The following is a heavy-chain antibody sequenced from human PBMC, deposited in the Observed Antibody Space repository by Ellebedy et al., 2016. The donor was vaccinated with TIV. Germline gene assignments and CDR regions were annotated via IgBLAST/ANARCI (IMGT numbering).Heavy chain of an antibody. D-gene: IGHD4-11*01. CDR3: ARPATTTNWFAT. Sequence: KVSCKASGYNFTNYWIGWVRQMPGKGLEWMGIIYPGDSDTKYSPSFQGQVTISADRSINTTYLKWRSLTASDSAMYYCARPATTTNWFATWGQGTLVTVSS. CDR2: IYPGDSDT. CDR1: GYNFTNYW. V-gene: IGHV5-51*01. J-gene: IGHJ5*02.